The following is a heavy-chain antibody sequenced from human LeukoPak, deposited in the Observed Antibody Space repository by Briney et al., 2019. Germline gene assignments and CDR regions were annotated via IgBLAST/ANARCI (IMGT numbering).Heavy chain of an antibody. V-gene: IGHV1-46*01. CDR1: GYTLTSYY. Sequence: GASVKVSCKVSGYTLTSYYMHWVRQAPGQGLEWMGIIKPSGGSTIYAQKFQGRVTMTEDTSTDTAYMELSSLRSEDTAVYYCATGPSLVVAAIYFQHWGQGTLVTVSS. J-gene: IGHJ1*01. CDR2: IKPSGGST. CDR3: ATGPSLVVAAIYFQH. D-gene: IGHD2-15*01.